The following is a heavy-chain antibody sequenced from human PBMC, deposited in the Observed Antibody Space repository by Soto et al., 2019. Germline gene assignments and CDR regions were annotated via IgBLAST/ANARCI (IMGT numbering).Heavy chain of an antibody. Sequence: PGGSLRLSCAASGFTFSSYAMSWVRQAPGKGLEWVSAISGSGGSTYYADSVKGRFTISRDNSKNTLYLQMNSLRAEDTAVYYCAKDGSDYYDSSGYYPDAFDIWGQGTMVTVSS. V-gene: IGHV3-23*01. D-gene: IGHD3-22*01. J-gene: IGHJ3*02. CDR2: ISGSGGST. CDR3: AKDGSDYYDSSGYYPDAFDI. CDR1: GFTFSSYA.